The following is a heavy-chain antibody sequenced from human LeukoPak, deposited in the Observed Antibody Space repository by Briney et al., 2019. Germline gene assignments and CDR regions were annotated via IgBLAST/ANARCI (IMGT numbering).Heavy chain of an antibody. D-gene: IGHD6-13*01. J-gene: IGHJ4*02. CDR3: AKDTSSSPYLAFDY. CDR2: ISWNSGSI. Sequence: PGRSLRLSCAASGFTFDDYAMHWVRQAPGKGLEWVSGISWNSGSIGFADSVKGRFTISRDNAKNSLYLQMNSLRAEDTALYYCAKDTSSSPYLAFDYWGQGTLVTVSS. V-gene: IGHV3-9*01. CDR1: GFTFDDYA.